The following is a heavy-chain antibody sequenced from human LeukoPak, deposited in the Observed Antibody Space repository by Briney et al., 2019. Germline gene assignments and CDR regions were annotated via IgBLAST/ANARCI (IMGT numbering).Heavy chain of an antibody. CDR2: IYYSGST. Sequence: PSETLSLTHTVSGGSISTYYWSCIRPPPGKGLEGIGYIYYSGSTNYNPSVKSRVTMSVDTSKKQFSLNLSSLTAADTAVYYCARGGTAVVTPYAFDIWGQGTMVTVSS. CDR3: ARGGTAVVTPYAFDI. CDR1: GGSISTYY. J-gene: IGHJ3*02. D-gene: IGHD4-23*01. V-gene: IGHV4-59*01.